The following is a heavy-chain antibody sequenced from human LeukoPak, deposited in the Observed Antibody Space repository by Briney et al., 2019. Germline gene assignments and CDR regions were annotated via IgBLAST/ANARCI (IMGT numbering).Heavy chain of an antibody. D-gene: IGHD1-26*01. CDR2: IYSSGST. V-gene: IGHV4-59*08. J-gene: IGHJ4*02. Sequence: PSETLSLTCTVSGGSISGYYWIWIRQPPGKGLEWIGYIYSSGSTDYNPSLKSRVTISVDTSKNQFSLKLSSVTAADTAVYYCGRHGGSYYPYWGQGTLVTVSS. CDR3: GRHGGSYYPY. CDR1: GGSISGYY.